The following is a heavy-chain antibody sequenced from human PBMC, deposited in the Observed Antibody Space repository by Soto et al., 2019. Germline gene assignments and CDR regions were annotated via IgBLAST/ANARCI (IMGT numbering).Heavy chain of an antibody. Sequence: SETLSLTCTVSGGSISSSSYYWGRIRQPPGKWLEWLGSIYYSGSTYYTPSLKSRVTISVETSKRQFSLKLSSVTAADTAVYYCTGTDSSSWYDNCFDPWGQGNLVA. J-gene: IGHJ5*02. CDR1: GGSISSSSYY. CDR2: IYYSGST. D-gene: IGHD6-13*01. CDR3: TGTDSSSWYDNCFDP. V-gene: IGHV4-39*01.